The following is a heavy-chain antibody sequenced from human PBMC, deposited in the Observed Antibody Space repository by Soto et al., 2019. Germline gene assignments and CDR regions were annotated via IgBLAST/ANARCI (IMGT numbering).Heavy chain of an antibody. CDR1: GGSITSTRYY. Sequence: QLQLQESGPGLVKPSETLSLTCTVSGGSITSTRYYWVWIRQPPGKGLDWIGSIYYGGSTYYNPSLKTRVTICVDTSKNQFSLRLSSVTAADTAVYFCARLVARYGSSTGRFDPWGQGTLVTVSS. CDR2: IYYGGST. CDR3: ARLVARYGSSTGRFDP. V-gene: IGHV4-39*01. D-gene: IGHD6-6*01. J-gene: IGHJ5*02.